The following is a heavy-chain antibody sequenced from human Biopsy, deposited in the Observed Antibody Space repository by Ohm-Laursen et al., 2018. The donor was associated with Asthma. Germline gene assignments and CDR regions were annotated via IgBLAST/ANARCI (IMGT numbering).Heavy chain of an antibody. Sequence: ASVKVSCNASGYTFIHFAIHWVRQAPGQRLEWMGWINAGDGNTKYSQKFQGRVTITRDASASTAYMDLRSLRSEDTAMYYCARTYYDFLTGQVNDAFAMWGQGTMVTVSS. V-gene: IGHV1-3*01. D-gene: IGHD3-9*01. CDR3: ARTYYDFLTGQVNDAFAM. CDR2: INAGDGNT. J-gene: IGHJ3*02. CDR1: GYTFIHFA.